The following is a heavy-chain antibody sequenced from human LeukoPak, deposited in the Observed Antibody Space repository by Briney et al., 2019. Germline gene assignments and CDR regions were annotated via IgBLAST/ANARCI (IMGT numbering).Heavy chain of an antibody. V-gene: IGHV4-59*12. Sequence: SETLSLTCAVSGASINSYYWSWIRQPPGKGLEWIGYILYSGITNYNPSLKTRVTISVDTSKNQFSLKLSSVTPEDTAVYYCARGVALDPWGQGILVTVSS. CDR3: ARGVALDP. J-gene: IGHJ5*02. CDR1: GASINSYY. D-gene: IGHD2-15*01. CDR2: ILYSGIT.